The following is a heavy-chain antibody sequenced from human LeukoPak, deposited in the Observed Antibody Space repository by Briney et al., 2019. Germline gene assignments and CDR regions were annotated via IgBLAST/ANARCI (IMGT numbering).Heavy chain of an antibody. Sequence: PGGSLRLSCAASGFTFSSYSMNWVRQAPGKGLEWVSSISSSSSYIYYADSVKGRFTISRDNAKNSLYLQMNSLRAEDTAVYYCARVSFGYRTRFDYWGQGTLVTVSS. V-gene: IGHV3-21*01. D-gene: IGHD5-12*01. CDR3: ARVSFGYRTRFDY. J-gene: IGHJ4*02. CDR2: ISSSSSYI. CDR1: GFTFSSYS.